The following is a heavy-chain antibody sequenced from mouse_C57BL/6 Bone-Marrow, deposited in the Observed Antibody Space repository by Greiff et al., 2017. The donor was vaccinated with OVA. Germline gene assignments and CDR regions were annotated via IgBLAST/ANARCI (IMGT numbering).Heavy chain of an antibody. CDR3: ARGGPFAY. J-gene: IGHJ3*01. CDR1: GYSITSGYY. V-gene: IGHV3-6*01. D-gene: IGHD1-1*02. CDR2: ISYDGSN. Sequence: EVKLMESGPGLVKPSQSLSLTCSVTGYSITSGYYWNWIRQFPGNKLEWMGYISYDGSNNYNPSLKNRISINRDTTKHQFFLKLNAVTTEDTATYYCARGGPFAYWGQGTLVTVSA.